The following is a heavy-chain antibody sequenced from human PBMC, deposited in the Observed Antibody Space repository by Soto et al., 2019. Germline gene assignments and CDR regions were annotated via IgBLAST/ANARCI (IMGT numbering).Heavy chain of an antibody. J-gene: IGHJ6*01. V-gene: IGHV3-30*18. CDR1: GFTFSSYG. Sequence: QVQLVESGGGVVQPGRSLRLSCAASGFTFSSYGMHWVRQAPGKGLEWVAVISYDGSNKYYADSVKGRFTISRDNSKNTLYLQMNSLRAEDTAVYYCAKRSYSGVGYGMDVW. D-gene: IGHD3-10*01. CDR3: AKRSYSGVGYGMDV. CDR2: ISYDGSNK.